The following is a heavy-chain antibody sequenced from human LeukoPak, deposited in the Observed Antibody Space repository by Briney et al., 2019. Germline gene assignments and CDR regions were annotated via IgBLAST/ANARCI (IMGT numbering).Heavy chain of an antibody. J-gene: IGHJ6*02. Sequence: SQTLSLTCGISGDSVSSNTAAWNWVRQSPSRGLEWLERTYYRSKWYYDYATSVSSRMAINPDTSKNLFSLQLNSVTPEDTAVYYCARDPGYYYAMDVWGQGTTVTVSS. CDR3: ARDPGYYYAMDV. CDR2: TYYRSKWYY. CDR1: GDSVSSNTAA. D-gene: IGHD2-15*01. V-gene: IGHV6-1*01.